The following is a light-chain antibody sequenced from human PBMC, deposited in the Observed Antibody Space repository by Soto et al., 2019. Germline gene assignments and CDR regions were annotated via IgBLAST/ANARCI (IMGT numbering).Light chain of an antibody. CDR1: QNVRTF. J-gene: IGKJ1*01. CDR2: GSS. Sequence: VLTQSPATLSLSPGERATLSCRASQNVRTFLDWYQQKPGQAPRLLIYGSSNRATGIPARFSGSGSGTDFTLNISSLEPEDFAVYYCQQHSHWPPWTFGQGNRVEIQ. CDR3: QQHSHWPPWT. V-gene: IGKV3-11*01.